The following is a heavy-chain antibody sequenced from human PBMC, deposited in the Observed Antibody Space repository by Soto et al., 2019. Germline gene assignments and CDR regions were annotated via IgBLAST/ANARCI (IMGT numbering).Heavy chain of an antibody. CDR3: ARVDRLRIEIAGANYGMEV. D-gene: IGHD1-26*01. J-gene: IGHJ6*02. Sequence: PGGSLRLSCAASGFTFSSYAMIWVRQAPGKGLEWVSAISGSGGSTYYADSVKGRFTISRDNAKNSLYLQMNSLRAEDTAVYYCARVDRLRIEIAGANYGMEVWGQGTTVTVSS. CDR2: ISGSGGST. V-gene: IGHV3-23*01. CDR1: GFTFSSYA.